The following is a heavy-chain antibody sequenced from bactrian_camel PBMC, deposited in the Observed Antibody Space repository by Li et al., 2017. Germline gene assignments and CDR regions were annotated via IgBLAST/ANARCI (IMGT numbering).Heavy chain of an antibody. J-gene: IGHJ6*01. Sequence: QLVESGGGSVQAGGSLRLSCAARTGTFRSACMGWFRQAPGKEREGVALTYTGGTMTYLDTVKGRFAISQDKAKNTMDLQMNNLLTEDTALYSCVAFGGGDCPISGYLGQGTQVTVS. D-gene: IGHD2*01. CDR2: TYTGGTM. V-gene: IGHV3S53*01. CDR3: VAFGGGDCPISGY. CDR1: TGTFRSAC.